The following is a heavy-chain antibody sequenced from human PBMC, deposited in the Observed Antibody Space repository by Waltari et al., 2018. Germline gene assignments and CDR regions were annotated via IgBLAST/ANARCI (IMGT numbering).Heavy chain of an antibody. Sequence: QVQLVESGGGVVQPGRSRRLSCAASGFTFSSYGMHWVRQAPGKGLEWVAVISYDGSNKYYADSVKGRFTISRDNSKNTLYLQMNSLRAEDTAVYYCAKDPVELWFGDGGFDIWGQGTMVIVSS. J-gene: IGHJ3*02. D-gene: IGHD3-10*01. V-gene: IGHV3-30*18. CDR3: AKDPVELWFGDGGFDI. CDR1: GFTFSSYG. CDR2: ISYDGSNK.